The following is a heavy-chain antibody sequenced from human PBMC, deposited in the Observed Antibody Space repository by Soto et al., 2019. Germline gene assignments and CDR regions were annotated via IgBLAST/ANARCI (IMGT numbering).Heavy chain of an antibody. CDR3: AKFGTVTTSAADFDY. Sequence: GGSKRLSCAAAELNFRSYGRHWVSQEPGKGLEWVAVISYDGSNKYYADSVKGRFTISRDNSKNTLYLQMNSLRAEDTAVYYCAKFGTVTTSAADFDYWGQGTLVTVSS. V-gene: IGHV3-30*18. D-gene: IGHD4-4*01. CDR1: ELNFRSYG. J-gene: IGHJ4*02. CDR2: ISYDGSNK.